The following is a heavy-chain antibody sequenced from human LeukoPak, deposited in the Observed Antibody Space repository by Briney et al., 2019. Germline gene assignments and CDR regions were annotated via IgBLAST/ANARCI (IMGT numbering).Heavy chain of an antibody. Sequence: SETLSLTCTVSGSSISKQYWTWVRQSAGKGLEWIGRIYGDGTITYNPSLKSRVTMSVDTSKNQFSLRLTSVTAADTAMYYCTRDSGTTGEVKFDPWGQGILVTVSS. CDR2: IYGDGTI. V-gene: IGHV4-4*07. CDR1: GSSISKQY. J-gene: IGHJ5*02. D-gene: IGHD3-10*01. CDR3: TRDSGTTGEVKFDP.